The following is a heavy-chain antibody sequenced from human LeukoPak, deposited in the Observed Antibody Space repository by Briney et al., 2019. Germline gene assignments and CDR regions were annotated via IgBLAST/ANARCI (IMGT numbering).Heavy chain of an antibody. J-gene: IGHJ3*02. CDR2: ISYDGSNK. V-gene: IGHV3-30*03. D-gene: IGHD3-22*01. Sequence: GGSLRLSCAASGFTFSSYSMNWVRQAPGKGLEWVAVISYDGSNKYYADSVKGRFTISRDNSKNTLYLQMNSLRAEDTAVYYCARPRGPMIVVVIDAFDIWGQGTMVTVSS. CDR3: ARPRGPMIVVVIDAFDI. CDR1: GFTFSSYS.